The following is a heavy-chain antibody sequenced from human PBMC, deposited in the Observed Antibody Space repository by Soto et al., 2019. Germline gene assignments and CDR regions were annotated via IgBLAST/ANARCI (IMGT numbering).Heavy chain of an antibody. D-gene: IGHD3-3*01. CDR1: GGSISSYY. J-gene: IGHJ6*02. CDR2: IYYSGST. Sequence: SSETLSLTCTVSGGSISSYYWSWIRQPPGKGLEWIGYIYYSGSTNYNPSLKSRVTISVDTSKNQFSLKLSSVTAADTAVYYCARALYYDFWSGYGYYYYGMDVWGQGTTVTVSS. CDR3: ARALYYDFWSGYGYYYYGMDV. V-gene: IGHV4-59*01.